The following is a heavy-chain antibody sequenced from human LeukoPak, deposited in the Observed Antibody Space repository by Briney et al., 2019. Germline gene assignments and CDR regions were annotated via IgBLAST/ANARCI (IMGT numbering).Heavy chain of an antibody. Sequence: SETLSLTCAVYGGSFSGYYGSWIRQPPGKGLEWIGEINHSGSTNYNPSLKSRVTISVDTSKNQFSLKLSSVTAADTAVYYCATGLGMIRNFWSGYYTCYFDYWGQGTLVTVSS. CDR3: ATGLGMIRNFWSGYYTCYFDY. CDR1: GGSFSGYY. CDR2: INHSGST. V-gene: IGHV4-34*01. D-gene: IGHD3-3*01. J-gene: IGHJ4*02.